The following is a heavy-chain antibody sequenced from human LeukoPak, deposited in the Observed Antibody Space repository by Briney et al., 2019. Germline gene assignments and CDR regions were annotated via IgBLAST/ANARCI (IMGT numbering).Heavy chain of an antibody. D-gene: IGHD1-26*01. V-gene: IGHV3-21*04. Sequence: GGSLRLSCAASGFTFSSYSMNWVRQAPGKGLEGVSSISSSSSYIYYADSVKGRFTISRDNAKNTLYLQMNSLRAEDTAVYYCAKETSSIVGATTGDYWGQGTLVTVSS. CDR2: ISSSSSYI. J-gene: IGHJ4*02. CDR3: AKETSSIVGATTGDY. CDR1: GFTFSSYS.